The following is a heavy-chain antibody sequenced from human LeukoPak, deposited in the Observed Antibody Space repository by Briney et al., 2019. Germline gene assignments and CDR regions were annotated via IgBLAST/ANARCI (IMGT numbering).Heavy chain of an antibody. D-gene: IGHD6-13*01. CDR2: MNPNSGNT. CDR3: ARGLVSRSDSSSWYGGGFYVDY. Sequence: GASVKVSCKASGYTFTSYDINWVRQATGQGLGWMGWMNPNSGNTGYAQKFQGRVTMTRNTSISTAYMELSSLRSEDTAVYYCARGLVSRSDSSSWYGGGFYVDYWGQGTLVTVSS. V-gene: IGHV1-8*01. J-gene: IGHJ4*02. CDR1: GYTFTSYD.